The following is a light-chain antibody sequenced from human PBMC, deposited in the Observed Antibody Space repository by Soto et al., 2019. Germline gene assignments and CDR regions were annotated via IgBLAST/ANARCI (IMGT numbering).Light chain of an antibody. V-gene: IGKV1-33*01. Sequence: DIPMTQSPSSLSASVGDRVTITCQASQDISNYLNWYQQKPGKAPKLLIYDASNLETGVPSRFSGSGSGTDFTFTISSLQPEDIATYYCQQYDNLPLTFGGGTKWRSN. J-gene: IGKJ4*01. CDR3: QQYDNLPLT. CDR2: DAS. CDR1: QDISNY.